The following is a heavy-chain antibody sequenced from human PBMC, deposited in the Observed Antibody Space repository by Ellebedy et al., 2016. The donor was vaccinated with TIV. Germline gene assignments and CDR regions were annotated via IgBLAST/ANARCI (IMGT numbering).Heavy chain of an antibody. D-gene: IGHD5-12*01. CDR2: INQGGSET. CDR1: GFTFSTYG. CDR3: ASAARGSGAYESF. Sequence: PGGSLRLSCAASGFTFSTYGMHWVRQAPGKGLEWVATINQGGSETYYVDSVKGRFTISRDNSKNSLYLQMNSLRAGDTDLYHCASAARGSGAYESFWGQGTLVTVSS. J-gene: IGHJ4*02. V-gene: IGHV3-7*01.